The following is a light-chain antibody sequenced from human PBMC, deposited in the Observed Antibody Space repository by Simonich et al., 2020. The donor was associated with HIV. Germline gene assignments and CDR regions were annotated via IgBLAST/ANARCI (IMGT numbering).Light chain of an antibody. CDR2: GAS. J-gene: IGKJ1*01. CDR3: QQYNNWPPWT. Sequence: EIVMTLSPATLSVSPGERATLSCRASQSVGSNLAWYHQKPGQAPRLLIYGASTRATGIPARFSGRGSGTEFTLTISSMQSEDFAVYYCQQYNNWPPWTFGQGTKVEIK. CDR1: QSVGSN. V-gene: IGKV3-15*01.